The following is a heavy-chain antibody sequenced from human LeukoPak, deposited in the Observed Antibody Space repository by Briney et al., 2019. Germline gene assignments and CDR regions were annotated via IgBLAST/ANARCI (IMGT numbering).Heavy chain of an antibody. V-gene: IGHV3-48*04. CDR1: GFTFSSYS. CDR3: ARRRYNWNAIDY. J-gene: IGHJ4*02. Sequence: GGSLRLSCAASGFTFSSYSMKWVRQAPGKGLEWVSYISSSGSTLYYADSVKGRITISRDNAKNSLYLQMNSLRAEDTAVYYCARRRYNWNAIDYWGQGTLVTVSS. CDR2: ISSSGSTL. D-gene: IGHD1-20*01.